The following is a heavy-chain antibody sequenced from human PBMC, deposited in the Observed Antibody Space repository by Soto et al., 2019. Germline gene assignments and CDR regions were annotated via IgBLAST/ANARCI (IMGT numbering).Heavy chain of an antibody. J-gene: IGHJ6*01. Sequence: SLNNSYMASIDSCTSYGISWLRQMPGKILEWMGRIYPSDSYTNYSASFQGHVTISADKSISTAYLQWTRLKRSDTAMYYCSRVRSTFGPRGDYYRMD. CDR2: IYPSDSYT. CDR1: IDSCTSYG. CDR3: SRVRSTFGPRGDYYRMD. D-gene: IGHD3-16*01. V-gene: IGHV5-10-1*01.